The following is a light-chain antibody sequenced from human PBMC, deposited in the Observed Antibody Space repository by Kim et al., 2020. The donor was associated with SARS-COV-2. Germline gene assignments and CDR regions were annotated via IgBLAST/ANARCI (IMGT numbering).Light chain of an antibody. CDR3: QVWVTNSDHPV. V-gene: IGLV3-21*04. CDR1: DIGRKS. J-gene: IGLJ3*02. CDR2: YDR. Sequence: SYELTQSPSVSVAPGQTARITCGGNDIGRKSVHWYQQRPGQAPVVVIYYDRDRPSGIPVRFSGSNSGNTATLTISRVEAGDEADYYCQVWVTNSDHPVFGGGTQLTVL.